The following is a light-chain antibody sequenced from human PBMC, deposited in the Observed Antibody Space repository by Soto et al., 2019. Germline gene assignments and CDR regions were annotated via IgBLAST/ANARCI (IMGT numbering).Light chain of an antibody. J-gene: IGKJ1*01. V-gene: IGKV1-39*01. Sequence: DIQMTQSPSSLSASVGDTVTITCRASQTILTYLNWYQQKPGKAPKLLIYAASSLQSGVPSRFSGGGSATDFTLTISSLQPEDFATYYCQQSFGTTWTFGLGTKVDIK. CDR1: QTILTY. CDR2: AAS. CDR3: QQSFGTTWT.